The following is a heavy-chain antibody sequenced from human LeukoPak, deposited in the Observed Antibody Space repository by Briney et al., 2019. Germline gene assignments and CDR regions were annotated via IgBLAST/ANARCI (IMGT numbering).Heavy chain of an antibody. CDR1: GFTFSTYS. Sequence: GGSLRLSCAASGFTFSTYSMNWVRQAPGKGLEWVSFISSSSSYIYYADSLKGRFTISRDNAKNSLYLQMNSLRAEDTAVYYCAKGGEQVTWNFQNWGQGTLVTVSS. CDR2: ISSSSSYI. J-gene: IGHJ1*01. D-gene: IGHD1/OR15-1a*01. CDR3: AKGGEQVTWNFQN. V-gene: IGHV3-21*04.